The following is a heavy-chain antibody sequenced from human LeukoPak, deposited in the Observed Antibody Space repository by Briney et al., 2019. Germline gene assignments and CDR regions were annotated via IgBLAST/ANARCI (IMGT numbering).Heavy chain of an antibody. D-gene: IGHD3-22*01. CDR3: ARDNPDSYDSSGYSWFDP. Sequence: GGSLRLSCAASGFTFSSYGMHWVRQAPGKGLEWVAFIRYDGSNKYYADSVKGRFTISRDNSKNTLYLQMNSLRAEDTAVYYCARDNPDSYDSSGYSWFDPWGQGTLVTVSS. J-gene: IGHJ5*02. CDR2: IRYDGSNK. V-gene: IGHV3-30*02. CDR1: GFTFSSYG.